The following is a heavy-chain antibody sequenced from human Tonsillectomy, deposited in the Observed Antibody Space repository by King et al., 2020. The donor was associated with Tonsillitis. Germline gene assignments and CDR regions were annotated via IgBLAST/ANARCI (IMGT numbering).Heavy chain of an antibody. CDR1: GFPFSYKW. D-gene: IGHD1-26*01. CDR2: VDHDGTNT. V-gene: IGHV3-74*02. J-gene: IGHJ4*02. CDR3: ARGGVSGSYDY. Sequence: VQLVESGGGLVQPGGSLRLSCAASGFPFSYKWILWVRQGPGGGLVWVATVDHDGTNTNYADSVKGRFTISRDNAKSTLYLQMNSLRAEDTAVYFCARGGVSGSYDYWGQGTLVTVSS.